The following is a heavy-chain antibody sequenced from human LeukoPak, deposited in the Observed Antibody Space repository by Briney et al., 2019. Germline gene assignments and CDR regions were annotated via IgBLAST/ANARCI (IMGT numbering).Heavy chain of an antibody. V-gene: IGHV4-34*01. D-gene: IGHD1-26*01. Sequence: SETLSLTCAVYGGSFSGYYWSWIRQPPGKGLEWIGEINHSGSTYYNPSLKSRVTISVDTSKNQFSLKLSSVTAADTAVYYCARDRARHGSYLFVTDYWGQGTLVTVSS. J-gene: IGHJ4*02. CDR3: ARDRARHGSYLFVTDY. CDR1: GGSFSGYY. CDR2: INHSGST.